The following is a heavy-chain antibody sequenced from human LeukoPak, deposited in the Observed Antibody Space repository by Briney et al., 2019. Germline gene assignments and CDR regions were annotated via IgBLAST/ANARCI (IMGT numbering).Heavy chain of an antibody. V-gene: IGHV4-39*01. CDR1: GGSITISSYY. CDR3: ARGPLGNWFDP. J-gene: IGHJ5*02. Sequence: PSETLSLTCTVSGGSITISSYYWGWIRQPPGKGLEWIGSIYYSGNTYYNPSLKSRVSISIDTSRHQFALKLSSVTAADTAVYYCARGPLGNWFDPWGQGTLVTVSS. CDR2: IYYSGNT.